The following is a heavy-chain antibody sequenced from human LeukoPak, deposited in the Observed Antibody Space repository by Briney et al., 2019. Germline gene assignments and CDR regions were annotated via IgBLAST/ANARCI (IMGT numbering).Heavy chain of an antibody. Sequence: PSETLSLICTVSGGSISSYYWSWIRQPPGKGLEWIGYIYYSGSTNYNPSLKSRVTISVDTSKNQFSLKLSSVTAADTAVYYCASLPNWNDESWFDPWGQGTLVTVSS. CDR1: GGSISSYY. J-gene: IGHJ5*02. CDR3: ASLPNWNDESWFDP. V-gene: IGHV4-59*01. CDR2: IYYSGST. D-gene: IGHD1-20*01.